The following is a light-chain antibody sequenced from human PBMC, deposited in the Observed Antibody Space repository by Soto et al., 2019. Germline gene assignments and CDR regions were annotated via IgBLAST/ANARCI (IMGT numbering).Light chain of an antibody. CDR1: GSDIGAYKY. CDR2: EVT. Sequence: QSGLTQPASVSGSPGQSITISCTGTGSDIGAYKYVSWYQHHPGKAPQVIIYEVTNRPSGISNRFSGSKSGNTASLTISGLQAEDEDDYYWSSYTSRSTVIFGGGTKVTVL. J-gene: IGLJ2*01. CDR3: SSYTSRSTVI. V-gene: IGLV2-14*01.